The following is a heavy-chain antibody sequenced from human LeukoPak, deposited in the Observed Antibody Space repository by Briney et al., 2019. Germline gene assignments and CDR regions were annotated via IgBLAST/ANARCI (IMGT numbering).Heavy chain of an antibody. CDR2: IYYSGST. Sequence: NSSETLSLTCTVSGGSISSSSYYWGWIRQPPGKGLEWIGSIYYSGSTYYNPSLKSRVTISVDTSKNQFSLKLSSVTAADTAVYYCARGMVGYYYDSSGPSGAFDYWGQGTLVTVSS. D-gene: IGHD3-22*01. CDR3: ARGMVGYYYDSSGPSGAFDY. CDR1: GGSISSSSYY. V-gene: IGHV4-39*07. J-gene: IGHJ4*02.